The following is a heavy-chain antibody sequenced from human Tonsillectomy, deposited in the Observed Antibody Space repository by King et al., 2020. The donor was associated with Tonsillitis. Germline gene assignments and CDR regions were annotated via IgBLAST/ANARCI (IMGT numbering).Heavy chain of an antibody. CDR2: INWNSGSV. D-gene: IGHD2-2*01. V-gene: IGHV3-9*01. Sequence: QLVQSGGGLVQPGRSLRLSCAASGFAFDEHAMHWVRQAPGKGLEWVSNINWNSGSVAYADSVKGRFTISRDNAKRSLYLQMNSLRAEDTAFYYCAKELVPHCSSSGCYGYCELWGRGTLVTVSS. CDR3: AKELVPHCSSSGCYGYCEL. CDR1: GFAFDEHA. J-gene: IGHJ2*01.